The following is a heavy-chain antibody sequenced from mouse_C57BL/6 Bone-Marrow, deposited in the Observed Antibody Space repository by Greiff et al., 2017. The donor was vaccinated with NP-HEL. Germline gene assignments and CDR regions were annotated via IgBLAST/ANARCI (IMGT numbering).Heavy chain of an antibody. CDR3: SIYYGSSYFDY. CDR2: IDPENGDT. Sequence: EVQLQQSGAELVRPGASVKLSCTASGFTIKDDYMHWVKQRPEQGLEWIGWIDPENGDTEYASKFQGKATITADTSSNTAYLQLSSLTSEDTAVYYCSIYYGSSYFDYWGQGTTLTVSS. CDR1: GFTIKDDY. J-gene: IGHJ2*01. V-gene: IGHV14-4*01. D-gene: IGHD2-1*01.